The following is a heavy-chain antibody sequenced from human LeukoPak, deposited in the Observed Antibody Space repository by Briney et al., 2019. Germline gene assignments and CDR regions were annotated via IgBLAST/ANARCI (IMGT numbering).Heavy chain of an antibody. D-gene: IGHD3-3*01. V-gene: IGHV3-9*01. CDR1: GFTFDDYA. CDR2: ISWNSGSI. J-gene: IGHJ5*02. Sequence: PGGSLRLSCAASGFTFDDYAMHWVRQAPGKGLEWVSGISWNSGSIGYADSVKGRFAISRDNTKNSLYLQMNSLRAEDTAVYYCATRRDDFWSGPFDPWGQGTLVTVSS. CDR3: ATRRDDFWSGPFDP.